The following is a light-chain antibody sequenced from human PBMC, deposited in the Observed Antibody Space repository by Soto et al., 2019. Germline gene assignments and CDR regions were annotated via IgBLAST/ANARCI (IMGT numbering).Light chain of an antibody. CDR3: QQTYTPPRT. CDR2: DAS. CDR1: QRISTY. J-gene: IGKJ1*01. V-gene: IGKV1-39*01. Sequence: DILMTQSPSSLSASVGERVTITCRAGQRISTYLNWYQHKPGKAPNLLIWDASTLQSGVPSRFSGSGSGTDFTLTISSLQVEDSATYYCQQTYTPPRTFGQGTKVDIK.